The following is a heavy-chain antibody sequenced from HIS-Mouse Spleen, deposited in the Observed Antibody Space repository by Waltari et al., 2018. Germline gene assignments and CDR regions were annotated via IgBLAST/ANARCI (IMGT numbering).Heavy chain of an antibody. Sequence: QVQLQESGPGLVTPSETLSLTCTVSGGSISSYYWSWIRKPQGKALEWIGYIYYSGRTKHRRSLMRRVTISVETSKNQFALKLRSVTAADTAVYYCARDSRFGEVKGFDFDYWGQGTLVTVSS. CDR2: IYYSGRT. D-gene: IGHD3-10*01. CDR3: ARDSRFGEVKGFDFDY. J-gene: IGHJ4*02. CDR1: GGSISSYY. V-gene: IGHV4-59*08.